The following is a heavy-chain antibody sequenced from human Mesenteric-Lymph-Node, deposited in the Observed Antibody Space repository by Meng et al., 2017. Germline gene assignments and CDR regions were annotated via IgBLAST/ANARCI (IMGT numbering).Heavy chain of an antibody. J-gene: IGHJ6*02. CDR2: FDSEDGET. CDR3: ATSFSYPVFTMVRGVIRGHYYYYGMDV. Sequence: ASVKVSCKVSGHILTELSMYWVRQAPGKGLEWMGGFDSEDGETIYAQKFQGRVTMTEDTSTDTAYMELSSLRSEDTAVYYCATSFSYPVFTMVRGVIRGHYYYYGMDVWGQGTTVTVSS. V-gene: IGHV1-24*01. CDR1: GHILTELS. D-gene: IGHD3-10*01.